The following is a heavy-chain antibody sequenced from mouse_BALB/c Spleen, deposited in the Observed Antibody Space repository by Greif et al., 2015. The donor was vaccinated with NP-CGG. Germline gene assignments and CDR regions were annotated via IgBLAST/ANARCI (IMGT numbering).Heavy chain of an antibody. V-gene: IGHV5-9*02. CDR2: ISSGGSYT. CDR3: ARRGDF. CDR1: GFAFSSYD. Sequence: EVKLVESGGGLVKPGGSLKLSCAASGFAFSSYDMSWVRQTPEKRLEWVATISSGGSYTYYPDSVKGRFTISRDNARNPLYLQMSSLGSEDTALYYCARRGDFWGQGTTLTVSS. J-gene: IGHJ2*01.